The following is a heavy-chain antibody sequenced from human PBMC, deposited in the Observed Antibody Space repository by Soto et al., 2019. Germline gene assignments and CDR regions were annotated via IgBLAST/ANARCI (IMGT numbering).Heavy chain of an antibody. J-gene: IGHJ6*03. CDR1: GGSISSDYYH. V-gene: IGHV4-30-4*08. CDR2: IHHSGSI. D-gene: IGHD3-16*01. Sequence: SETLSLTCTVSGGSISSDYYHWTWIRQSPGKGLEWIGYIHHSGSILYNPSLKSRLAISVDTSKNQFSLHLTSVTAADTAVYFCARVQFGWSSSFHFNHMDVWGKGTTVTVSS. CDR3: ARVQFGWSSSFHFNHMDV.